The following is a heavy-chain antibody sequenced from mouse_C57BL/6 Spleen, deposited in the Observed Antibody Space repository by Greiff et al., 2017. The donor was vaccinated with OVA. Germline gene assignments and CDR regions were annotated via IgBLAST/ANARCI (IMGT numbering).Heavy chain of an antibody. CDR1: GFSLTSYG. Sequence: QVQLQQSGPGLVQPSQSLSITCTVSGFSLTSYGVHWVRQPPGKGLEWLGVIWSGGSTDYNAAFISRLSISKDNSKSQVFFKMNSLQADDTAIYYCAKGRVYSPWFAYWGQGTLVTVSA. D-gene: IGHD1-3*01. CDR3: AKGRVYSPWFAY. J-gene: IGHJ3*01. V-gene: IGHV2-4*01. CDR2: IWSGGST.